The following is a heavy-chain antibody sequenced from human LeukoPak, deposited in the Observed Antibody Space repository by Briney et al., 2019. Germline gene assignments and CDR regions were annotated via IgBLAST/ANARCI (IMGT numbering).Heavy chain of an antibody. CDR1: GFTFSNAW. J-gene: IGHJ4*02. D-gene: IGHD3-22*01. CDR3: TPQKPYYYDSSGYVY. V-gene: IGHV3-15*01. Sequence: GGSLRLSCAASGFTFSNAWMSWVRQAPGKGLEWVGRIKSKTDGGTTDYAAPVKGRFTISRDDSKNTLYLQMNSLKTEDTAVYYCTPQKPYYYDSSGYVYWGQGTLVTVSS. CDR2: IKSKTDGGTT.